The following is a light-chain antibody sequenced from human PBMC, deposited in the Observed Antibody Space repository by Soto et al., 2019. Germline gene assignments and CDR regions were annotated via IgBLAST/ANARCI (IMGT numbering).Light chain of an antibody. J-gene: IGKJ4*01. CDR1: QDISNY. CDR2: DAS. CDR3: QQYDNLPIT. Sequence: DIQMTQSPSSLSASVGDRVTITCQASQDISNYLNWYQQKPGKAPKLLIYDASNLETGVPSRFSGSGSGTDFTFTICSRQPEDIATYYCQQYDNLPITFGGGTKVEIK. V-gene: IGKV1-33*01.